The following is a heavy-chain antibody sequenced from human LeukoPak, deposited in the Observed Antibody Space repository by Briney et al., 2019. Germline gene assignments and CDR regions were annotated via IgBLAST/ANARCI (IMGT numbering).Heavy chain of an antibody. CDR3: ARAASGYYYYYYMDV. CDR1: GFTFRDYG. Sequence: GTLRLSCAASGFTFRDYGMSWVRQAPGKGLEWVSAISGSGGSTYYADSVKGRFTISRDNSKNTLYLQMNSLRAEDTAVYYCARAASGYYYYYYMDVWGKGTTVTVSS. CDR2: ISGSGGST. D-gene: IGHD3-3*01. V-gene: IGHV3-23*01. J-gene: IGHJ6*03.